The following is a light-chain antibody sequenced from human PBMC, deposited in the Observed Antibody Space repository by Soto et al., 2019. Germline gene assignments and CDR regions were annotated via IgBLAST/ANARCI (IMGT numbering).Light chain of an antibody. J-gene: IGKJ5*01. Sequence: EIVMTQSPATMSLSPVQRATLSFVAIQIVSTYLAWYQQKAGQVTRLLIYDASNRVTGIQARFRGSGSGTDFTLTISSLEPDDFAVYYCQQRSNWQITFGQGTRLETK. V-gene: IGKV3-11*01. CDR2: DAS. CDR1: QIVSTY. CDR3: QQRSNWQIT.